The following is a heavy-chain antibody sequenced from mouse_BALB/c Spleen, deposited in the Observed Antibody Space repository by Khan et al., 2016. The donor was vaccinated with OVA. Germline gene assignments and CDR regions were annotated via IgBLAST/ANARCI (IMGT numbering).Heavy chain of an antibody. CDR2: IDPSDSYT. CDR3: ARSYYYGSSTWIAY. Sequence: QVQLQQSGAELVKPGASVKLSCKASGYTFTSYWMHWVKQRPGQGLEWIGEIDPSDSYTNYNQNFKGKATLTVDKSSSTAYMQLSSLTSEDSAVYYGARSYYYGSSTWIAYWGQGTLVTVSA. J-gene: IGHJ3*01. D-gene: IGHD1-1*01. V-gene: IGHV1-69*02. CDR1: GYTFTSYW.